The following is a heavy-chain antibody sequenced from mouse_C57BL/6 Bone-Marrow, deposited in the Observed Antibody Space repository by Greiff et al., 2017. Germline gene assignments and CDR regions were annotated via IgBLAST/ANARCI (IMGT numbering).Heavy chain of an antibody. J-gene: IGHJ4*01. V-gene: IGHV5-17*01. D-gene: IGHD1-2*01. CDR3: AREDYGPYYYAMDY. CDR1: GFTFSDYG. CDR2: ISSGSSTI. Sequence: EVNVVESGGGLVKPGGSLKLSCAASGFTFSDYGMHWVRQAPEKGLEWVAYISSGSSTIYYADTVKGRFTISRDNAKNTLFLQMTSLRSEDTAMYYCAREDYGPYYYAMDYWGQGTSVTVSS.